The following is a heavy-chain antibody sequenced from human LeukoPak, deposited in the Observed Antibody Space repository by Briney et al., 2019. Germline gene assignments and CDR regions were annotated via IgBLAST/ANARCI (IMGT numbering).Heavy chain of an antibody. J-gene: IGHJ6*03. V-gene: IGHV3-20*04. CDR1: GFRFDDYG. CDR3: GRVFCSTNSCYDYFDYYMDV. CDR2: TNWDGAST. D-gene: IGHD2-2*01. Sequence: GGSLRLSCAASGFRFDDYGMSWVRLVPGKGLEWVSGTNWDGASTGYADPVKGRFTISRDNVKNSLYLQMNSLRVEDTALYFCGRVFCSTNSCYDYFDYYMDVWGRGTTVTVSS.